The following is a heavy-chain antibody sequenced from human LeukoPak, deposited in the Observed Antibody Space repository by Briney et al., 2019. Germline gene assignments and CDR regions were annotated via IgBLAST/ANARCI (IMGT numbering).Heavy chain of an antibody. D-gene: IGHD3-22*01. CDR1: EFTFSSYN. V-gene: IGHV3-21*01. Sequence: GGSLRLSCAASEFTFSSYNMNWVRQAPGKGLEWVSSISSSSSYIYYADSVKGRFTISRDNAKNSLYLQMNSLRAEDTAVYYCARDYYYDSSGPWFDPWGQGTLVTVSS. CDR3: ARDYYYDSSGPWFDP. J-gene: IGHJ5*02. CDR2: ISSSSSYI.